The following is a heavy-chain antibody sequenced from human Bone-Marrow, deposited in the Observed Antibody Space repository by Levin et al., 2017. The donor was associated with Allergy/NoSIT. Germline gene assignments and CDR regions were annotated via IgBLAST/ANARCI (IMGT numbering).Heavy chain of an antibody. D-gene: IGHD3-10*01. J-gene: IGHJ4*02. CDR1: GGSISSSTYS. CDR3: ARAPYYGPARPYQSDY. V-gene: IGHV4-39*01. Sequence: SQTLSLTCSVSGGSISSSTYSWGWIRQPPGKGLEWIGNVYYTGSTHYNPSLKSRVTISADTSKNQFSLKLRSVTAADTAVSYCARAPYYGPARPYQSDYWGQGTLVTVSS. CDR2: VYYTGST.